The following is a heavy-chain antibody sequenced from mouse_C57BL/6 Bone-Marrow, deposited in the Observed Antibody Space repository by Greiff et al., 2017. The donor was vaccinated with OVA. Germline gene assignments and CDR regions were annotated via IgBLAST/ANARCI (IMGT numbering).Heavy chain of an antibody. Sequence: EVKVVESGGGLVKPGGSLKLSCAASGFTFSDYGMHWVRQAPEKGLEWVAYISSGSSTIYSADTVKGRFTISRDNAKNTLFLQMTSLRSEDTAMYYCARINDWYFEVWGTGTTVTVSS. V-gene: IGHV5-17*01. CDR2: ISSGSSTI. CDR1: GFTFSDYG. J-gene: IGHJ1*03. CDR3: ARINDWYFEV.